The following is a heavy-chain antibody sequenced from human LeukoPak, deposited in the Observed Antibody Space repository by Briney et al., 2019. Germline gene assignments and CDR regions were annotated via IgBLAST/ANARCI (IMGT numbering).Heavy chain of an antibody. D-gene: IGHD1-26*01. CDR2: IKQDGSER. CDR3: ARDSGFQYYSGMDV. CDR1: GFTFSYYW. Sequence: GGSLRLSCAASGFTFSYYWMSWVRQAPGKGLEWVANIKQDGSERFYVDSVKGRFTTSRDNAKNSLFLEMNSLRAEDTAVYYCARDSGFQYYSGMDVWGQGTTVTVSS. V-gene: IGHV3-7*01. J-gene: IGHJ6*02.